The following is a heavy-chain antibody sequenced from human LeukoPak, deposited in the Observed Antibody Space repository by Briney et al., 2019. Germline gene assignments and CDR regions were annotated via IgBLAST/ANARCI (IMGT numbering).Heavy chain of an antibody. V-gene: IGHV3-53*01. J-gene: IGHJ6*02. CDR1: GFTVSSNY. D-gene: IGHD2-15*01. CDR2: IYSGGST. CDR3: ARDLRYCSGGSCYNYYYGMDV. Sequence: PGGSLRLSCAASGFTVSSNYMSWVRQAPGKGLEWVSVIYSGGSTYYADSVKGRFTISRDNSKNTLYLQMNSLRAEDTAVYNCARDLRYCSGGSCYNYYYGMDVWGQGTTVTVSS.